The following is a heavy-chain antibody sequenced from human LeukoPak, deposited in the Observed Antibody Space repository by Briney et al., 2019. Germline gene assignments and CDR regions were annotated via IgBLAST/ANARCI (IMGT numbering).Heavy chain of an antibody. CDR2: INPNGGGT. V-gene: IGHV1-2*02. CDR3: ARAKTKRWELYWFDP. D-gene: IGHD1-26*01. Sequence: ASVKVSCKASGYTFTGYYMHWVRQAPGQGLEWMGWINPNGGGTNYAQKFQGRVTMTGDTSISTAYMELSRLRSDDTAVYYCARAKTKRWELYWFDPWGQGTLVTVSS. CDR1: GYTFTGYY. J-gene: IGHJ5*02.